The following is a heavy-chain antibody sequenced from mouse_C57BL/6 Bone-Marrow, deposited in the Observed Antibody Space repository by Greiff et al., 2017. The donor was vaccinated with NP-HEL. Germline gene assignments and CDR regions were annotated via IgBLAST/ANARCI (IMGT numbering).Heavy chain of an antibody. CDR1: GYTFTSYW. V-gene: IGHV1-64*01. CDR2: IHPNSGST. Sequence: QVQLQQPGAELVKPGASVKLSCKASGYTFTSYWMHWVKQRPGQGLEWIGMIHPNSGSTNYNETFKSKATLTVDKSSSTAYLQLSRLPSADSAVYYGARGLLWLRRRDYYAMDYWGQGTSVTVSS. CDR3: ARGLLWLRRRDYYAMDY. J-gene: IGHJ4*01. D-gene: IGHD2-2*01.